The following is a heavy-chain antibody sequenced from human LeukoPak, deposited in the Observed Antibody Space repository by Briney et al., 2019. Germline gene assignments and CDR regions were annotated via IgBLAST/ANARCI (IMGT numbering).Heavy chain of an antibody. CDR3: ARELHQGGYFDY. D-gene: IGHD3-16*01. CDR1: GFTFSSYG. CDR2: IWDDGSNK. J-gene: IGHJ4*02. Sequence: PGGSLRLSCAASGFTFSSYGMHWVRQPPGKGLGWGAVIWDDGSNKYYAESVKGRFTISRDNSKNTLYLQMNSLRAEDTAVYYCARELHQGGYFDYWGQGTLVTVSS. V-gene: IGHV3-33*01.